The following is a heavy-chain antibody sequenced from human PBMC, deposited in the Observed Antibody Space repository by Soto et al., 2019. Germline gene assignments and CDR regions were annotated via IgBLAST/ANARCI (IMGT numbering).Heavy chain of an antibody. Sequence: EVQLVESGGGLVKPGGSLRLSCAASGFTFSTYGMNWVRQAPGKGLEWLSSISDSGHYIYHADSVKGRFTISRDNAKNSLFLQMNSLRGEDTAVYYCARSGLALPYSASHWFDPWCHGTLVTVSS. V-gene: IGHV3-21*01. CDR3: ARSGLALPYSASHWFDP. CDR2: ISDSGHYI. D-gene: IGHD3-22*01. CDR1: GFTFSTYG. J-gene: IGHJ5*02.